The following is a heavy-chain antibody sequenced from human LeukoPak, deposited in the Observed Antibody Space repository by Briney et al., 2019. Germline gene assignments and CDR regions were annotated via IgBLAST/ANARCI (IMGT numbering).Heavy chain of an antibody. CDR2: ISHDGTIQ. CDR3: AKAPYIRGYYFDF. J-gene: IGHJ4*02. V-gene: IGHV3-30*18. Sequence: GRSLTLSCAASGFTFTNYGMHWVRQAPGKGLELVAIISHDGTIQHYGDSLKGRFTISRDNSKNTVSLQVNNLRPEDTAVYFCAKAPYIRGYYFDFWGQGIPVSVSS. D-gene: IGHD3-22*01. CDR1: GFTFTNYG.